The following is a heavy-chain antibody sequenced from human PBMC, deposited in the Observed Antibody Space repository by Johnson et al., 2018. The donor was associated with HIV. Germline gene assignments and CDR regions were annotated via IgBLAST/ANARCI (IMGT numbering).Heavy chain of an antibody. J-gene: IGHJ3*02. CDR1: GFTFNSYG. CDR3: VKGIDISSCYAFDI. CDR2: IWYDGSNK. D-gene: IGHD6-13*01. Sequence: QVQLVESGGGVVQPGRSLRLSCAASGFTFNSYGMHWVRQAPGKGLEWVAVIWYDGSNKYYADSVKGRFTISRDNSKNTLYLQMNSLSAEDTAVYYCVKGIDISSCYAFDIWGQGTMVTVSS. V-gene: IGHV3-33*06.